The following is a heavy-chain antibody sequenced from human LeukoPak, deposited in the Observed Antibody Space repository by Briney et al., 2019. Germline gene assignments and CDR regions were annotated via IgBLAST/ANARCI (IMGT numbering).Heavy chain of an antibody. Sequence: GGSLRLSCAASGFTFSSYWMRWVRQAPGKGLEWVSIIYSGGGTYYADSVKGRFTISRDNSKNTLYLQMNSLRAEDTAVYYCARVGSGTTWSYFDYWGQGTLVTVSS. D-gene: IGHD1-7*01. J-gene: IGHJ4*02. CDR2: IYSGGGT. CDR1: GFTFSSYW. V-gene: IGHV3-53*01. CDR3: ARVGSGTTWSYFDY.